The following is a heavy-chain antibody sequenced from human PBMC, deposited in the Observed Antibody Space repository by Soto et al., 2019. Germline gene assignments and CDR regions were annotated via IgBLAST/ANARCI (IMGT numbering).Heavy chain of an antibody. CDR1: CGSISSNY. CDR3: AKAYTYGLSYFDS. D-gene: IGHD5-18*01. J-gene: IGHJ4*02. V-gene: IGHV4-59*12. CDR2: IYYSRST. Sequence: PSETLSLTCTVSCGSISSNYWSWIRQSPGKGLEWIGYIYYSRSTNYNPSLKSRATISVDTSKNQFSLRLRSVTAADTAVYYCAKAYTYGLSYFDSWGQGTLVTVSS.